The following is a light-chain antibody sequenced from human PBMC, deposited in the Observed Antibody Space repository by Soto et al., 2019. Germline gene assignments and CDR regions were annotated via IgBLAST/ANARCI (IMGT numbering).Light chain of an antibody. CDR2: DVS. CDR3: SSYTSSSTVV. V-gene: IGLV2-14*01. J-gene: IGLJ2*01. Sequence: QSALTQPASVSGSPGQSITISCTGTSSHVGGYNYVSWYQQHPGKAPKLMIYDVSNRPSGVSNRFSGSKSGNTASLTISGLQAEDVADYYCSSYTSSSTVVFGGGTKLTVL. CDR1: SSHVGGYNY.